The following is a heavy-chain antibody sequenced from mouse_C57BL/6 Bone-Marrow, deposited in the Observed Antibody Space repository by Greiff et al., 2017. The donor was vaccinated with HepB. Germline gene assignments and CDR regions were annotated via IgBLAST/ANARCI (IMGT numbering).Heavy chain of an antibody. CDR2: INPSTGGT. D-gene: IGHD3-2*02. V-gene: IGHV1-42*01. CDR3: ALDSSGPAWFAY. Sequence: EVKLMESGPELVKPGASVKISCKASGYSFTGYYMNWVKQSPEKSLEWIGEINPSTGGTTYNQKFKAKATLTVDKSSSTAYMQLKSLTSEDSAVYYCALDSSGPAWFAYWGQGTLVTVSS. CDR1: GYSFTGYY. J-gene: IGHJ3*01.